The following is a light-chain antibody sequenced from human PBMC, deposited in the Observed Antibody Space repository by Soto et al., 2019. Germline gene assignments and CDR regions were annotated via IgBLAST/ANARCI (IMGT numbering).Light chain of an antibody. CDR1: QSISSW. J-gene: IGKJ3*01. CDR2: KAS. Sequence: DIQMTQSPSTLSASVGDRVTITCRASQSISSWLSWYQQKPGKAPKLLIYKASSLESGVPSRFSGSGSGTEFTLNISSLQPDDFATYYCQQYNSYSSITFGPGTKVDIK. V-gene: IGKV1-5*03. CDR3: QQYNSYSSIT.